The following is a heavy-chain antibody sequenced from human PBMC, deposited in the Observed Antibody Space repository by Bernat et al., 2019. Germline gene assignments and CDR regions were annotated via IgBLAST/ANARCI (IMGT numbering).Heavy chain of an antibody. CDR1: GFTFSRYD. Sequence: EVQLVESGGGLVQPGGSLRLSCAASGFTFSRYDMYWVRQATGKGLEWVSTIGTAGDPHYAGSVKGRFTISRDNSKNTLYLQMNSLRAEDTAVYYCASDDSSGPKYPYWGQGTLVTVSS. CDR2: IGTAGDP. CDR3: ASDDSSGPKYPY. J-gene: IGHJ4*02. V-gene: IGHV3-13*04. D-gene: IGHD3-22*01.